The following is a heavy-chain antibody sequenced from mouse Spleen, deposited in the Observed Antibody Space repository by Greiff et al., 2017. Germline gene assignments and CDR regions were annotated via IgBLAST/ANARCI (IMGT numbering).Heavy chain of an antibody. CDR3: ARDQGLPFAY. CDR1: GYSITSGYY. V-gene: IGHV3-6*01. CDR2: ISYDGSN. J-gene: IGHJ3*01. Sequence: EVHLVESGPGLVKPSQSLSLTCSVPGYSITSGYYWNWIRQFPGNKLEWMGYISYDGSNNYNPSLKNRISITRDTSKNQFFLKLNSVTTEDTATYYCARDQGLPFAYWGQGTLVTVSA.